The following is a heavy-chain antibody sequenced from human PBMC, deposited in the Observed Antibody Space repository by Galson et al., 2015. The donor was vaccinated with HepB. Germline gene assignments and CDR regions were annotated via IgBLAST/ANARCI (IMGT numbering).Heavy chain of an antibody. CDR3: AKGCNGGCYYIDY. CDR1: GFTFNSYA. V-gene: IGHV3-33*05. D-gene: IGHD2-15*01. J-gene: IGHJ4*02. Sequence: SLRLSCAVSGFTFNSYAMHWVRQAPGKGLEWVAIISFDETNEKYADSVKGRFTISRDNSKNTLYLQMNSPRVDDTAVYYCAKGCNGGCYYIDYWGQGTLVTVSS. CDR2: ISFDETNE.